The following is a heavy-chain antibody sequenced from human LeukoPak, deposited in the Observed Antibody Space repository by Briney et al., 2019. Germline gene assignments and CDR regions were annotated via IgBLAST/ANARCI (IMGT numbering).Heavy chain of an antibody. V-gene: IGHV1-2*02. Sequence: ASVNVSCKASGYSFADYYMHWVRQAPGHGLEWMGWIKPNSGDTRSAQKFQGRVIMTRDTSTGTAYMELSSLRYDDTAVYYCATNILVRDIINWFDPWGQGTLVTVSS. D-gene: IGHD3-10*01. CDR3: ATNILVRDIINWFDP. CDR2: IKPNSGDT. J-gene: IGHJ5*02. CDR1: GYSFADYY.